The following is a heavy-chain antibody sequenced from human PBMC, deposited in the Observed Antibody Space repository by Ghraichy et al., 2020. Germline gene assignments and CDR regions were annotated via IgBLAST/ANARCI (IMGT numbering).Heavy chain of an antibody. CDR2: IYYSGST. Sequence: SETLSLTCTVSGGSISSGGYYWSWIRQHPGKGLEWIGYIYYSGSTYYNPSLKSRVTISVDTSKNQFSLKLSSVTAADTAVYYCARGGYYYDSSGYYSNYYYYGRDVGGQGTPVTVSS. J-gene: IGHJ6*02. CDR3: ARGGYYYDSSGYYSNYYYYGRDV. CDR1: GGSISSGGYY. V-gene: IGHV4-31*03. D-gene: IGHD3-22*01.